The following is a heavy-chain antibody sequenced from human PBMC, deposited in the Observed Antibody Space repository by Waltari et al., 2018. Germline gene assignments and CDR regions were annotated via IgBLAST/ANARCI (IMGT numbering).Heavy chain of an antibody. CDR3: ATHPPSQLGVVLNWFDP. CDR1: GGSISSSTLF. J-gene: IGHJ5*02. D-gene: IGHD3-16*01. CDR2: IYDSGTA. Sequence: QLQLQESGPGLVKPSETLSLTCTVSGGSISSSTLFWGWIGQPLGKGLEWIGRIYDSGTASYNPSLKSRVTISVDTSKNQFSLKVNSVTAADTAVYYCATHPPSQLGVVLNWFDPWGQGILVTVSS. V-gene: IGHV4-39*01.